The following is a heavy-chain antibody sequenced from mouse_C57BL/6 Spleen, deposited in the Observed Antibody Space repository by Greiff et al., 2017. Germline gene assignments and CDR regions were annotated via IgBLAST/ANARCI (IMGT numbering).Heavy chain of an antibody. Sequence: VQLKESGPGLVQPSQSLSITCTVSGFSLTSYGVHWVRQSPGKGLEWLGVIWSGGSTDYNAAFISRLSISKDNSKSQVFFKMNSLQADDTAIYYCARPYYYGSSPYAMDYWGQGTSVTVSS. CDR2: IWSGGST. CDR3: ARPYYYGSSPYAMDY. V-gene: IGHV2-2*01. CDR1: GFSLTSYG. D-gene: IGHD1-1*01. J-gene: IGHJ4*01.